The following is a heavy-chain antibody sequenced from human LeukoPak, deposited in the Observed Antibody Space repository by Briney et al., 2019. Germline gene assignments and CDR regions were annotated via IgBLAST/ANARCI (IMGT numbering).Heavy chain of an antibody. CDR2: IKQDGSEK. D-gene: IGHD1-26*01. CDR3: AARSSGNPYF. CDR1: ELTLSNYW. J-gene: IGHJ4*02. Sequence: GGSLRLSCTASELTLSNYWMIWVRQAPGKGLQWVAKIKQDGSEKYYVDSVKGRFTISRDNAENSLYLQMNSLRVEDTAVYYCAARSSGNPYFWGQGTLVTVSS. V-gene: IGHV3-7*03.